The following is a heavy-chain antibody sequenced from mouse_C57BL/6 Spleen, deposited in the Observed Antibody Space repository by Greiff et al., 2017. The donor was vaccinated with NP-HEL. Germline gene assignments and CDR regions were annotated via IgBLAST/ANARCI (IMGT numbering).Heavy chain of an antibody. CDR1: GYTFTSYG. V-gene: IGHV1-81*01. CDR2: IYPRSGNT. J-gene: IGHJ2*01. Sequence: VMLVESGAELARPGASVKLSCKASGYTFTSYGISWVKQRTGQGLEWIGEIYPRSGNTYYNEKFKGKATLTADKSSSTAYMELRSLTSEDSAVYFCATGTRGYYFDYWGQGTTLTVSS. D-gene: IGHD4-1*01. CDR3: ATGTRGYYFDY.